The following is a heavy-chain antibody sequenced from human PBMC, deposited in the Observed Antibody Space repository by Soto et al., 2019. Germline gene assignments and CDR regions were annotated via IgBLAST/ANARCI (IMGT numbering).Heavy chain of an antibody. CDR3: ARGLTGQGSYGYVSDY. V-gene: IGHV1-69*01. CDR1: GGTFSSYA. J-gene: IGHJ4*02. Sequence: QVQLVQSGAEVKKPGSAVKVSCTASGGTFSSYAISWVRQAPGQGLEWMGGIIPIVGTANYAQKFQGRVTITADESTSTAYMELSSLRSEDTAVYYCARGLTGQGSYGYVSDYWGQGTLVTVSS. D-gene: IGHD5-18*01. CDR2: IIPIVGTA.